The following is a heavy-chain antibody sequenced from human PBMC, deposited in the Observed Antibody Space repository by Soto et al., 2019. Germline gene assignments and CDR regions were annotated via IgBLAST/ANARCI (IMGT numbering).Heavy chain of an antibody. CDR1: GYIFTCYY. Sequence: ASAQVSCTASGYIFTCYYLHWVRQAPGQGLEWMGWINPFDGSRMFAQSFQGRVTMTRDTSTSTVYMEVSSLRSEDTAVYYCSRVDPGETSPFDHWGQGTLVTVSS. J-gene: IGHJ4*02. D-gene: IGHD3-10*01. CDR3: SRVDPGETSPFDH. V-gene: IGHV1-46*03. CDR2: INPFDGSR.